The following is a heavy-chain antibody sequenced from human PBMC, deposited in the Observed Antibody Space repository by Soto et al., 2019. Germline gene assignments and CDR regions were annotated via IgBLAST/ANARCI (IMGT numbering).Heavy chain of an antibody. CDR1: GFTFSSHA. J-gene: IGHJ3*02. CDR2: ISSNGGST. D-gene: IGHD6-19*01. Sequence: SGGSLRLSCAASGFTFSSHAMHWVRQAPGKGLEYVSAISSNGGSTYYANSVKGRFTISRDNSKNTLYLQMGSLRAEDMVVYYCAKGQWLVRAAFDIWGQGTMVT. V-gene: IGHV3-64*01. CDR3: AKGQWLVRAAFDI.